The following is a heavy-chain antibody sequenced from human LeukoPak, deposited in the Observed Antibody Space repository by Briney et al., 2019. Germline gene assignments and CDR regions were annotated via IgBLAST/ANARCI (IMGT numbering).Heavy chain of an antibody. CDR2: MNSNSGNT. D-gene: IGHD3-10*01. V-gene: IGHV1-8*01. Sequence: GASVKVSCKASGYTFTNYDIMWVRQATGQGPEWMGWMNSNSGNTGYAQKFQGRVTMTRDTSINTAYMELHSLTSEDTAVYYCARGRGGTVVRGYLDYWGQGNPGHRLL. CDR1: GYTFTNYD. J-gene: IGHJ4*02. CDR3: ARGRGGTVVRGYLDY.